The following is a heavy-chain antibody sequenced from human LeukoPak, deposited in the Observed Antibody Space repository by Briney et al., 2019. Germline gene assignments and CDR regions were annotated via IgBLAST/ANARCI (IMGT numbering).Heavy chain of an antibody. CDR1: GFTFSSYV. CDR2: ISSSGGRT. CDR3: ATPLGRYCSSTSCYSDVYFDY. D-gene: IGHD2-2*01. V-gene: IGHV3-23*01. J-gene: IGHJ4*02. Sequence: PGGSLRLSCAASGFTFSSYVMSWVRQAPGRGLEWVSSISSSGGRTYYAESVKGRFTSSRDNSKNTLYLQMNSLKADDTAVYYCATPLGRYCSSTSCYSDVYFDYWGQGTLVTVSS.